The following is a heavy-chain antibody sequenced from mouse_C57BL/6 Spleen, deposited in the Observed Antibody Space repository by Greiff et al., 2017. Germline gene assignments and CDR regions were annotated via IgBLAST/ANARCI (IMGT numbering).Heavy chain of an antibody. CDR3: ARSSWDRRDY. CDR2: IYPGDGDT. J-gene: IGHJ2*01. CDR1: GYAFSSSW. V-gene: IGHV1-82*01. D-gene: IGHD4-1*01. Sequence: VKLQESGPELVKPGASVKISCKASGYAFSSSWMNWVKQRPGKGLEWIGRIYPGDGDTNYNGKFKGKATLTADKSSSTAYMQLSSLTSEDSAVYGCARSSWDRRDYWGQGTTLTVSS.